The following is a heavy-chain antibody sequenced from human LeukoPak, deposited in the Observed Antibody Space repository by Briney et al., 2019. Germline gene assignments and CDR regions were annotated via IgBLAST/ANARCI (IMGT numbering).Heavy chain of an antibody. CDR1: GFTFSSYA. Sequence: GGSLRVSCAASGFTFSSYAMSGVRQAPGKGLEWVSAISGSGGSTYYADSVKGRFTISRDNSKNTLYLQMNSLRAEDTAVYYCARPILSGSAAADPFFDYWGQGTLVTVSS. J-gene: IGHJ4*02. D-gene: IGHD6-13*01. CDR3: ARPILSGSAAADPFFDY. CDR2: ISGSGGST. V-gene: IGHV3-23*01.